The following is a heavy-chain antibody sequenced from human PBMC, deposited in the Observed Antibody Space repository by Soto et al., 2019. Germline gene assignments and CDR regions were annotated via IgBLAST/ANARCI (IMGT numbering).Heavy chain of an antibody. V-gene: IGHV1-18*04. CDR2: VNPYNGDT. Sequence: ASVKVSGRASGYTFTTYGINWVRQAPGQGLEWMGWVNPYNGDTTYAQKFQGRVTMTTDTSTRTAYMELRSLRSDDTAVYYCAREVGHMDVWGQGTTVTVSS. CDR1: GYTFTTYG. D-gene: IGHD2-2*01. J-gene: IGHJ6*02. CDR3: AREVGHMDV.